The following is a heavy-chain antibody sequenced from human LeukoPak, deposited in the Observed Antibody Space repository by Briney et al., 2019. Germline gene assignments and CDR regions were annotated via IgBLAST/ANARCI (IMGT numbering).Heavy chain of an antibody. CDR1: GYTFTSYY. CDR2: INPSGGST. CDR3: ARGIAAAGPFDY. V-gene: IGHV1-46*01. J-gene: IGHJ4*02. D-gene: IGHD6-13*01. Sequence: ASVKVSCKASGYTFTSYYMHWVRQAPGQGLEWMGIINPSGGSTSYAQKFQGRVTITADESTSTAYMELSSLRSEDTAVYYCARGIAAAGPFDYWGQGTLVTVSS.